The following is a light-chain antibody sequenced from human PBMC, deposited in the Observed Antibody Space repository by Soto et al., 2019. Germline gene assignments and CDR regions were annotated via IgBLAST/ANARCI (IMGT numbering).Light chain of an antibody. V-gene: IGKV1-5*01. CDR2: DAS. Sequence: DIQMTQSPSTLSASVGDRVTITCRASQSLGIWLAWHQQKPGKAPKLLIYDASTLKSGVPSRFSGSGSGTKFTLTISILQPDDVATYYCQEYYIYSGPFGQGTKVAVK. J-gene: IGKJ1*01. CDR3: QEYYIYSGP. CDR1: QSLGIW.